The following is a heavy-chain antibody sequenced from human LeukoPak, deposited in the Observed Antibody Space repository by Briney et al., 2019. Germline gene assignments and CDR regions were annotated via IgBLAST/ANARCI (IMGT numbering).Heavy chain of an antibody. Sequence: GRSLRLSCAASGFTFSSYGMHWVRQAPGKGLEWVAVIWYDGSNKYYADSVKGRFTISRDNSKNTLYLQMNSLRAEDTAVYCCATEDGYNGKWGQGTLVTVSS. J-gene: IGHJ4*02. D-gene: IGHD5-24*01. CDR2: IWYDGSNK. CDR1: GFTFSSYG. V-gene: IGHV3-33*01. CDR3: ATEDGYNGK.